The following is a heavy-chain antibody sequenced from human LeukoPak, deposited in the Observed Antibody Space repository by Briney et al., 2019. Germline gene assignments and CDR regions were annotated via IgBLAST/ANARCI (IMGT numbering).Heavy chain of an antibody. Sequence: SETLSLTCTVSGGSISSYYWSWIRQPPGKGLEWIGYIYYSGSTNYNPFLKSRVTISVDTSKNQFSLKLSSVTAADTAVYYCARTLGTYCYDSSGYYSYYFDYWGQGTLVTVSS. V-gene: IGHV4-59*01. CDR1: GGSISSYY. D-gene: IGHD3-22*01. CDR3: ARTLGTYCYDSSGYYSYYFDY. J-gene: IGHJ4*02. CDR2: IYYSGST.